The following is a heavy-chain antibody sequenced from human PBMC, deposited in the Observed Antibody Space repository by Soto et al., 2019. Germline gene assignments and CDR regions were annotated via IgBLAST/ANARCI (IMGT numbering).Heavy chain of an antibody. CDR3: ARDSTFYGDYAGYYYGMDV. CDR1: GYTFTVYL. Sequence: ASVKGSCKASGYTFTVYLMHWGRQATGQGLEWMGWINPNSGGTNYAQKFQGRVTMTRDTSISTAYMELSRLRSDDTAVYYCARDSTFYGDYAGYYYGMDVWGQGTTVTVSS. J-gene: IGHJ6*02. D-gene: IGHD4-17*01. V-gene: IGHV1-2*02. CDR2: INPNSGGT.